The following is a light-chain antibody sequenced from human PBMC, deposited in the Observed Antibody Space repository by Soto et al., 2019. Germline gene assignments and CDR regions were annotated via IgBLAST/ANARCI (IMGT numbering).Light chain of an antibody. CDR1: SSDVGGYNY. V-gene: IGLV2-8*01. CDR3: SSYAGSNAVV. J-gene: IGLJ2*01. Sequence: QSVLTQPPSASGSPGQSVTISYTGTSSDVGGYNYVSWYQQHPGKAPKLMIYEVSKRPSGVPDRFSGSKSGNTASLTVSGLQAEDEADYYCSSYAGSNAVVFGGGTKVTVL. CDR2: EVS.